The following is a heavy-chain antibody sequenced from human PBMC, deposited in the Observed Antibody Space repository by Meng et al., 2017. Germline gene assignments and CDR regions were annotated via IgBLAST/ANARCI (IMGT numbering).Heavy chain of an antibody. V-gene: IGHV1-8*01. CDR2: MNPNSGNT. CDR3: ARAMTTVMIDY. J-gene: IGHJ4*02. CDR1: GYTFTSYD. Sequence: GNVVQSGAEVKKPGAEVKVSCKASGYTFTSYDINWVRQATGQGREWMGWMNPNSGNTGYAQKFQGRVTMTRNTSISTAYMELSSLRSEDTAVYYCARAMTTVMIDYWGQGTLVTVSS. D-gene: IGHD4-17*01.